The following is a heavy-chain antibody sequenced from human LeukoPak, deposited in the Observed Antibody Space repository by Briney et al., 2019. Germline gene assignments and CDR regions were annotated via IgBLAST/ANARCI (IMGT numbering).Heavy chain of an antibody. J-gene: IGHJ4*02. CDR1: GFTFSSYW. CDR3: ARGEGSYVWGSYRVDY. D-gene: IGHD3-16*02. Sequence: GRSLRLSCAASGFTFSSYWMHWVRQAPGKGLVWVSRINSDGSSTSYADSVKGRFTISRDNAKNTLYLQMNSLRAEDTAVYYCARGEGSYVWGSYRVDYWGQGTLVTVSS. CDR2: INSDGSST. V-gene: IGHV3-74*01.